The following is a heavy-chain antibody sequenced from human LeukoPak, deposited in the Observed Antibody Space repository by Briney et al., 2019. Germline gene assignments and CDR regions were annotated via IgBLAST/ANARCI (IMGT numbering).Heavy chain of an antibody. Sequence: ASVKVSCKASGYTFTSYAMNWVRQAPGQGLEWMGWINTNTGNPTYAQGFTGRFVFSLDTSVSTAYLQISSLKAEDTAVYYCARGNVLRYFDWLPSGGSYYFDYWGQGTLVTVSS. D-gene: IGHD3-9*01. CDR3: ARGNVLRYFDWLPSGGSYYFDY. J-gene: IGHJ4*02. V-gene: IGHV7-4-1*02. CDR2: INTNTGNP. CDR1: GYTFTSYA.